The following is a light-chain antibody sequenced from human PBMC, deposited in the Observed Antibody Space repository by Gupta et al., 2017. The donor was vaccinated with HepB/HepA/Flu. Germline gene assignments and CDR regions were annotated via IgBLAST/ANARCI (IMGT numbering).Light chain of an antibody. V-gene: IGLV1-44*01. Sequence: QSVLTQPPSASGTPGQRVTISCSGSSSNIGNNAVSWYQKLPGPAPKLLIYSSNHRPSGVPDRFSGSKSGTSASLAISGLQSEDEADYYCAAWEDSLNGRVVFGGGTKLTVL. CDR2: SSN. J-gene: IGLJ2*01. CDR3: AAWEDSLNGRVV. CDR1: SSNIGNNA.